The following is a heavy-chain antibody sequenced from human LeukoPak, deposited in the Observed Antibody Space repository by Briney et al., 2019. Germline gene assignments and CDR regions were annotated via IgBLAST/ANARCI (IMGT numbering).Heavy chain of an antibody. Sequence: PGGSLRLSCAASGFTFSSYAMSWVRQAPGKGLEWVSAISGSGGSTYYADSVKGRFTFSRDNSKNTLYLQMNSLRAEDTAVYYCAKRGSYSSSPRYYFDYWGQGTLVTVSS. CDR3: AKRGSYSSSPRYYFDY. CDR1: GFTFSSYA. CDR2: ISGSGGST. J-gene: IGHJ4*02. V-gene: IGHV3-23*01. D-gene: IGHD6-6*01.